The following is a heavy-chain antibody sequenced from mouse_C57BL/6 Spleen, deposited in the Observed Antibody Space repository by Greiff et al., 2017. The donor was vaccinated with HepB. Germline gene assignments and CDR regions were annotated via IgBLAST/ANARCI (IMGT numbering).Heavy chain of an antibody. J-gene: IGHJ4*01. CDR1: GFTFSDYG. Sequence: DVHLVESGGGLVKPGGSLKLSCAASGFTFSDYGMHWVRQAPEKGLEWVAYISSGSSTIYYADTVKGRFTISRDNAKNTLFLQMTSLRSEDTAMYYCARDYGDAMDYWGQGTSVTVSS. V-gene: IGHV5-17*01. CDR2: ISSGSSTI. CDR3: ARDYGDAMDY. D-gene: IGHD1-1*01.